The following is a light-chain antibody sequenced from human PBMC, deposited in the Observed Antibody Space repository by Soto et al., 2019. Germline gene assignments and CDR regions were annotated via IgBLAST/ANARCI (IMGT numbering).Light chain of an antibody. CDR2: GIS. V-gene: IGKV3-15*01. J-gene: IGKJ4*01. CDR1: QSLTSY. Sequence: EIVMTQSPATLSVSPGETATLSCRASQSLTSYLAWYQQKPDQAPGLLIYGISTRATDIPARFSGSGSGTEFTLTISSLQSEDVAVYYCQQYNNWPLTFGGGTKVEIK. CDR3: QQYNNWPLT.